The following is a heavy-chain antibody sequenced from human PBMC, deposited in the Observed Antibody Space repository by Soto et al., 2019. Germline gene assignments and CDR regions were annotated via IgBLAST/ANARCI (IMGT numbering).Heavy chain of an antibody. CDR3: AWIVAPANYYGMDV. Sequence: PSETLSLTCAVYGGSFSGYYWSWIRQPPGKGLEWIGEINHSGSTNYNPSLKSRVTISVDTSKNQFSLKLSSVTAADTAVYYCAWIVAPANYYGMDVWGQGTTVTVSS. J-gene: IGHJ6*02. D-gene: IGHD5-12*01. CDR1: GGSFSGYY. V-gene: IGHV4-34*01. CDR2: INHSGST.